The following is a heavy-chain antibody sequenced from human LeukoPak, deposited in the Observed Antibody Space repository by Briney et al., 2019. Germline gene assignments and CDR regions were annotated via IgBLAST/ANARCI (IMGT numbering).Heavy chain of an antibody. CDR3: AREASSIDAFDI. V-gene: IGHV3-30*02. Sequence: GGSLRLSCAASGFTFSSYGMHWVRQAPGKGLEWVAFIRYDGSNKYYADSVKGRFTISRDNSKNTLYLQMNSLRAEDTALYHCAREASSIDAFDIWGQGTMVTVSS. CDR1: GFTFSSYG. D-gene: IGHD6-19*01. CDR2: IRYDGSNK. J-gene: IGHJ3*02.